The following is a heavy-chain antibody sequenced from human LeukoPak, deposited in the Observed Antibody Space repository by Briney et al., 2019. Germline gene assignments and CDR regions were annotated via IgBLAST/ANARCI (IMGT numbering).Heavy chain of an antibody. D-gene: IGHD3-10*02. CDR1: AFTFSSYS. V-gene: IGHV3-21*01. CDR2: ISGSSSYI. J-gene: IGHJ6*04. Sequence: GGSLRLSCAGSAFTFSSYSMNWVRQAPGKGLEWVSSISGSSSYIYYADSVKGRFTISRHNAKNSLYLQMNSLRAEDTAVYYCAELGITMIGGVRGKGTTVTISS. CDR3: AELGITMIGGV.